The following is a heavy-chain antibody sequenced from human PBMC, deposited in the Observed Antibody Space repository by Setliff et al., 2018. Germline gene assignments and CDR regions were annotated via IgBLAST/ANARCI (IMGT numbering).Heavy chain of an antibody. CDR3: ARENGYCSGGACYFTFDY. J-gene: IGHJ4*02. Sequence: SETLSLTCTVSDGSSSSHYWSWIRQPPGKGLEWIGYIHFSGTTNYNPSLKSRVTLSLDTSKNQFSLELSSVTAVDTAMYYCARENGYCSGGACYFTFDYWGQGTLVTVSS. D-gene: IGHD2-15*01. CDR2: IHFSGTT. V-gene: IGHV4-59*11. CDR1: DGSSSSHY.